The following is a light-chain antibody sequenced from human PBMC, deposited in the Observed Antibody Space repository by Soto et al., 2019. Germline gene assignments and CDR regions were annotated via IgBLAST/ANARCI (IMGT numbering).Light chain of an antibody. V-gene: IGKV1-8*01. J-gene: IGKJ4*01. Sequence: AIRMTQSPSSFSASTGDRVTITCRASQGISSYLAWYQQKPGKAPKLLIYAASTLQSGVPSRFSGSGSGTDFTLTVRCLQSEDFATYYCQQYYSYPPITFGGGTKVDIK. CDR1: QGISSY. CDR2: AAS. CDR3: QQYYSYPPIT.